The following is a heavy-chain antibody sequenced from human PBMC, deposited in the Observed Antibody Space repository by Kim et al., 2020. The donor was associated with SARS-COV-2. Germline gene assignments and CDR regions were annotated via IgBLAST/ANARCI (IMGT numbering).Heavy chain of an antibody. Sequence: ASVKVSCKASGYTFTSYYMHWVRQAPGQGLEWMGIINPSGGSTSYAQKFQGRVTMTRDTSTSTVYMELSSLRSEDTAVYYCARAYCGGDCYYLYRRGDAFDIWGQGTMVTVSS. V-gene: IGHV1-46*01. CDR2: INPSGGST. CDR1: GYTFTSYY. D-gene: IGHD2-21*02. CDR3: ARAYCGGDCYYLYRRGDAFDI. J-gene: IGHJ3*02.